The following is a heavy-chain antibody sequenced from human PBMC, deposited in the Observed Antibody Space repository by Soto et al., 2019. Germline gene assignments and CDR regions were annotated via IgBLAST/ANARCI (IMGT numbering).Heavy chain of an antibody. V-gene: IGHV3-30-3*01. Sequence: QVQLVESGGGVVQPGRSLRLSCAASGFTFSSYAMHWVRQAPGKGLEWVAVISYDGSNKYYADSVKGRFTISRDNSKKMLYLEMNCLRAAVKAFYYCARGISGYYYEHPNYWGQGTLVTVSS. CDR2: ISYDGSNK. J-gene: IGHJ4*02. D-gene: IGHD3-22*01. CDR3: ARGISGYYYEHPNY. CDR1: GFTFSSYA.